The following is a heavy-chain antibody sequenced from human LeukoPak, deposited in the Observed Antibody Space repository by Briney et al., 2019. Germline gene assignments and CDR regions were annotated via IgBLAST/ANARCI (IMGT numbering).Heavy chain of an antibody. V-gene: IGHV4-59*08. Sequence: SETLSLTCTVSGGSISNYFWGWIRQPPGKGLESIGYIYYSGSTNYNPSLKSRVTISVDTSNNQFSLKLSSATAADTAVYYCARLSGYGLASEVDVWGQGTTVTASS. J-gene: IGHJ6*02. CDR3: ARLSGYGLASEVDV. D-gene: IGHD2-2*03. CDR1: GGSISNYF. CDR2: IYYSGST.